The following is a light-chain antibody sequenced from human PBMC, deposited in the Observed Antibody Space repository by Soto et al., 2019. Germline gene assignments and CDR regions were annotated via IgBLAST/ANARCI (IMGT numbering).Light chain of an antibody. CDR1: QTVSNW. CDR2: KAS. Sequence: DVEMTQSPSTLPTSIGDRVTINCRASQTVSNWLAWYQQKPGKAPKLLIYKASRLESGVPSRFSASGFGTDFTLTINSLQSDDLATYFCQQYSKESTFGQGTKLEIK. J-gene: IGKJ2*01. CDR3: QQYSKEST. V-gene: IGKV1-5*03.